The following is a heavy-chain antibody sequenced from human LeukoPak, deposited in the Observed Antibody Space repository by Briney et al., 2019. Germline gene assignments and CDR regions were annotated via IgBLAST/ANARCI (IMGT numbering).Heavy chain of an antibody. D-gene: IGHD3-22*01. V-gene: IGHV1-18*01. CDR1: GCTFTSYG. J-gene: IGHJ4*02. CDR3: ARGSVYYYDSSGYHPFDY. Sequence: WAAVKVSCMASGCTFTSYGISWVRQAPGQGLEWMGWLSAYNGNTNSAQKLQGRVTMTTDTSTSTAYMKLKSLRSDDTAVYYCARGSVYYYDSSGYHPFDYWGQGTLVTVSS. CDR2: LSAYNGNT.